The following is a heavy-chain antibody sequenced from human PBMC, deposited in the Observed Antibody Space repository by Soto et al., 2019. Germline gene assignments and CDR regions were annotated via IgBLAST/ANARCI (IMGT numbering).Heavy chain of an antibody. J-gene: IGHJ4*02. CDR1: GLSVTSDGVG. CDR2: IFWDDDK. V-gene: IGHV2-5*02. Sequence: QITFKESGPTLVKPQQTLALTCTFSGLSVTSDGVGVGWIRQPPGKALEWLAVIFWDDDKRYSPSLESRLSIARDTSKYPVFLTMTNMESVDTATYNCALLNDGDYTFWCQGTRVTVSS. CDR3: ALLNDGDYTF. D-gene: IGHD4-17*01.